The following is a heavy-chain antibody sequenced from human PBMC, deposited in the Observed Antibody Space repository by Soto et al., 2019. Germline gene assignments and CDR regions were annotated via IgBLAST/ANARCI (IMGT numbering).Heavy chain of an antibody. CDR1: GVTCSSYG. J-gene: IGHJ6*02. V-gene: IGHV1-18*04. D-gene: IGHD6-19*01. CDR2: ISAYNGNT. CDR3: ATHSSGWYSLYYYYYYGMDV. Sequence: GASVKVSFKASGVTCSSYGISWLRQAPGQGLEWMGWISAYNGNTNYAQKLQGRVTMTTDTSTSTAYMELRSLRSDDTAVYYCATHSSGWYSLYYYYYYGMDVWGQGTTVTVSS.